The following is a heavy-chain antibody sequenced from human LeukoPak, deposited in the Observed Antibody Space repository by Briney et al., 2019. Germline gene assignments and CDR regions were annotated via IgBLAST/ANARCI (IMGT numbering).Heavy chain of an antibody. CDR1: GYTFTSYA. J-gene: IGHJ5*01. Sequence: GASVKVSCKASGYTFTSYAIHWVRQAPGQRLEWMGWISAGNGNTKYSQNFQGRVTFISNTSATTAFMELSSLRSEDAAVYYCARDSGSGNNDSWGQGTLVTVSS. CDR3: ARDSGSGNNDS. V-gene: IGHV1-3*01. CDR2: ISAGNGNT. D-gene: IGHD1-26*01.